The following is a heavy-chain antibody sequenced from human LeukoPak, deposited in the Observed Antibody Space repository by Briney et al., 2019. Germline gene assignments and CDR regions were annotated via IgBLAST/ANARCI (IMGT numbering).Heavy chain of an antibody. CDR2: IYYSGST. J-gene: IGHJ4*02. D-gene: IGHD6-13*01. CDR1: GFTFSSYA. CDR3: ARVFGYSSYIDY. V-gene: IGHV4-59*01. Sequence: PGGSLRLSCAASGFTFSSYAMSWIRQPPGKGLEWIGYIYYSGSTNYNPSLKSRVTISVDTSKNQFSLKLSSVTAADTAVYYCARVFGYSSYIDYWGQGTLVTVSS.